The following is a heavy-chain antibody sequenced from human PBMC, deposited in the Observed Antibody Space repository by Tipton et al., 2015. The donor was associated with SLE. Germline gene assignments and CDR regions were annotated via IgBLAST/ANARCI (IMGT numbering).Heavy chain of an antibody. CDR3: ARDEYRYDATGYHLLGHFDF. CDR1: GGSFSGYY. D-gene: IGHD3-22*01. J-gene: IGHJ4*02. CDR2: IYSSGST. Sequence: TLSLTCAVYGGSFSGYYWSWIRQPPGKGLEWIGRIYSSGSTNYNPSLKSRVTLSVDTSKNQFSLKLSSVTAADTAVYYCARDEYRYDATGYHLLGHFDFWGQGTLVTVSS. V-gene: IGHV4-59*10.